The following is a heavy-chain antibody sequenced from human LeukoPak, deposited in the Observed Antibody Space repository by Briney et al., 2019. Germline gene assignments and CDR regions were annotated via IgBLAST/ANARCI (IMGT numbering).Heavy chain of an antibody. CDR3: ARPGILYDFWSGYWGGFVDYYFDY. V-gene: IGHV3-74*01. CDR1: GFTFSSYW. Sequence: GGSLRLSCAASGFTFSSYWMHWVRQAPGKGLVWVSRINTDGSSTSYADSVKGRFTISRDNAKNTLHLQMNSLRAEDTAVYYCARPGILYDFWSGYWGGFVDYYFDYWGQGTLVTVSS. D-gene: IGHD3-3*01. CDR2: INTDGSST. J-gene: IGHJ4*02.